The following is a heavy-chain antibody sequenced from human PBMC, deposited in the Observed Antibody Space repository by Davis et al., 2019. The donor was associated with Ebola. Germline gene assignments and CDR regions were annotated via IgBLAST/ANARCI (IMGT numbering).Heavy chain of an antibody. CDR2: IDPSDSYT. J-gene: IGHJ6*02. V-gene: IGHV5-10-1*01. Sequence: GESLKISCKGSGYSFTSYWISWVRQMPGKGLEWMGRIDPSDSYTNYSPSFQGHVTISADKSISTAYLQWSSLKASDTAMYYCARHGIVVVPAAIGKPYYYYGMDVWGQGTTVTVSS. D-gene: IGHD2-2*02. CDR1: GYSFTSYW. CDR3: ARHGIVVVPAAIGKPYYYYGMDV.